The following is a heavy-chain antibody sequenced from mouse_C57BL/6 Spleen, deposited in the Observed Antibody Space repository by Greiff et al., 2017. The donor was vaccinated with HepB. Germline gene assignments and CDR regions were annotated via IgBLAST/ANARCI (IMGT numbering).Heavy chain of an antibody. V-gene: IGHV5-9*01. J-gene: IGHJ4*01. CDR2: ISGGGGNT. CDR1: GFTFSSYT. CDR3: ARRGDLYAMDY. Sequence: EVMLVESGGGLVKPGGSLKLSCAASGFTFSSYTMSWVRQTPEERLEWVATISGGGGNTYYPDSVKGRVTISRDNAKNTLYLQMSSLRSEDTALYYCARRGDLYAMDYWGQGTSVTVSS. D-gene: IGHD3-3*01.